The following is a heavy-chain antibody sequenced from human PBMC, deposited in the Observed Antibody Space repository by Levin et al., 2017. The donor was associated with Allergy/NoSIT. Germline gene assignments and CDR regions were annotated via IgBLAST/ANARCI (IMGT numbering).Heavy chain of an antibody. Sequence: SGGSLRLSCAASGFTFSSYAMSWVRQAPGKGLEWVSAISGSGGSTYYADSVNGRFTISRDNSKNTLYLQMNSLRAEDTAVYYCAKVGLRAPPGGRNWFDPWGQGTLVTVSS. CDR1: GFTFSSYA. D-gene: IGHD3-10*01. J-gene: IGHJ5*02. CDR3: AKVGLRAPPGGRNWFDP. CDR2: ISGSGGST. V-gene: IGHV3-23*01.